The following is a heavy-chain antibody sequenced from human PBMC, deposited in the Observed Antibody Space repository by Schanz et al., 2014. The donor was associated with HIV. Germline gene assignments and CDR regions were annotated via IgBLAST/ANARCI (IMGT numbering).Heavy chain of an antibody. V-gene: IGHV3-33*01. Sequence: QVQLVGSGGGVVQPGRSLRLSCAASGFIFSDYGMHWVRQAPGKGLEWVAVIWYDGSNKYYADSVKGRFTISRDNSKNTLYLQMNSLRAEDTAVYYCARGSGPYYYYYGMDVWGQGTTVTVSS. D-gene: IGHD2-15*01. J-gene: IGHJ6*02. CDR3: ARGSGPYYYYYGMDV. CDR2: IWYDGSNK. CDR1: GFIFSDYG.